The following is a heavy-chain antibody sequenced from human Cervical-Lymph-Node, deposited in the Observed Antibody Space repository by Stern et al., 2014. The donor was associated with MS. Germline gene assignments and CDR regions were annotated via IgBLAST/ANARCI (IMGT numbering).Heavy chain of an antibody. CDR3: ASAYSSSHYYFDY. CDR1: GFSFSRYA. V-gene: IGHV3-33*01. D-gene: IGHD6-13*01. Sequence: VQLVESGGGVVQPGRSLRLSCAASGFSFSRYAMHWVRQAPGKGLEWVAVIWYDGSTPYSADSVTGRFTISRDNFKNTLYLQMNSLRAEDTAVYYCASAYSSSHYYFDYWGQGTLVTVSS. J-gene: IGHJ4*02. CDR2: IWYDGSTP.